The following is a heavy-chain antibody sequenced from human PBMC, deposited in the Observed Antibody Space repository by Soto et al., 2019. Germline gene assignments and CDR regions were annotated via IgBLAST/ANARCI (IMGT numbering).Heavy chain of an antibody. CDR3: ARERGSCTSSSCSGSPDY. CDR2: ISSSSYYI. CDR1: GFTFSTYS. D-gene: IGHD2-2*01. Sequence: EVQLVESGGGLVKPGGSLRLSCAASGFTFSTYSMNWVRQAPGKGLEWVSSISSSSYYIYYADSVKGRFTISRDNAKNSLCLQMNSLRAEDTAVYYCARERGSCTSSSCSGSPDYWGQGTLVTVSS. V-gene: IGHV3-21*01. J-gene: IGHJ4*02.